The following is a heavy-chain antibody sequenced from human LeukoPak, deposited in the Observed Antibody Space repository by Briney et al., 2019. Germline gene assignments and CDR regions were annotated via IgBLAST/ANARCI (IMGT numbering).Heavy chain of an antibody. Sequence: SQTLSLTCALSGDSVSSNSAAWNGIRQSPSRGLEWLGRTYYRSKWYNDYAVSVESRITINPDTSKNQFSLQLNSVTPEDTAVYYCARDLPLSGSYLGAFDIWGQGTMVTVSS. CDR2: TYYRSKWYN. V-gene: IGHV6-1*01. J-gene: IGHJ3*02. D-gene: IGHD1-26*01. CDR3: ARDLPLSGSYLGAFDI. CDR1: GDSVSSNSAA.